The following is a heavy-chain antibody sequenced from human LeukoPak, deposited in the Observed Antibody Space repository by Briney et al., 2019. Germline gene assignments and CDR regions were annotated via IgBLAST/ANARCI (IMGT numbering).Heavy chain of an antibody. CDR1: GFTFSSYS. CDR2: ISSSSSYI. CDR3: ARGGKRAVAGTRSPQYFQH. J-gene: IGHJ1*01. Sequence: PGGSLRLSCAASGFTFSSYSMNWVRQAPGKGLEWVSSISSSSSYIYYADSVKGRFTISRDNSKNTLYVQTNSLRAEDTAVYYCARGGKRAVAGTRSPQYFQHWGQGTLVTVSS. V-gene: IGHV3-21*01. D-gene: IGHD6-19*01.